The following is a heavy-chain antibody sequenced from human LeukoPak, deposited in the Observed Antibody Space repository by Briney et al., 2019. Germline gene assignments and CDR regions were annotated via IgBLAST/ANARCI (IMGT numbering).Heavy chain of an antibody. CDR3: ARRYYDILTGYYEVGDYYYYMDV. CDR2: ISAYNGNT. D-gene: IGHD3-9*01. CDR1: GYTFTSYG. J-gene: IGHJ6*03. Sequence: ASVKVSCKASGYTFTSYGISWVRQAPGQGLEWMGWISAYNGNTNYAQKLQGRVTMTTDTSTSTAYMELRSLRSDDTAVYYCARRYYDILTGYYEVGDYYYYMDVWGKGTTVTVSS. V-gene: IGHV1-18*01.